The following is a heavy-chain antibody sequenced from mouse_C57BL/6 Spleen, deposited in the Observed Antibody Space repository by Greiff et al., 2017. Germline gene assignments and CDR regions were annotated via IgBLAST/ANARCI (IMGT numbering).Heavy chain of an antibody. V-gene: IGHV1-54*01. Sequence: QVQLQQSGAELVRPGTSVKVSCKASGYAFTNYLIEWVKQRPGQGLEWIGVINPGSGGTNYNEKFKGKATLTADKSSSTAYLQLSSLTSEDSAVYFCARGEYYGSRDWYFDVWGTGTTVTVSS. J-gene: IGHJ1*03. D-gene: IGHD1-1*01. CDR2: INPGSGGT. CDR3: ARGEYYGSRDWYFDV. CDR1: GYAFTNYL.